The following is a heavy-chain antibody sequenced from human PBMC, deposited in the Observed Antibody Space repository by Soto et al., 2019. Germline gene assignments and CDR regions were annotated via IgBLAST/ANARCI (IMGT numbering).Heavy chain of an antibody. CDR1: GYTFTDYY. Sequence: ASVKVSCKASGYTFTDYYMHWVRQAPGQGLEWMGWINPNNGDTNYAQKFQGRVTMTRDTSTSTAFMELSRLTSDDTAVYYCAREDITGPSLHYNYYGMDVWGQGTTVTVSS. CDR2: INPNNGDT. J-gene: IGHJ6*02. CDR3: AREDITGPSLHYNYYGMDV. D-gene: IGHD1-20*01. V-gene: IGHV1-2*02.